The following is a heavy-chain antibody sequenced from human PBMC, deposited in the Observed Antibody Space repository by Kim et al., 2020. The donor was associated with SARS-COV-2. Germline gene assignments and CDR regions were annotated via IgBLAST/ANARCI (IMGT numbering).Heavy chain of an antibody. V-gene: IGHV3-48*02. CDR3: ARDYKWGFDY. CDR2: IYTRDDISYTI. Sequence: GGSLRLSCAASGFTFSSYSMNWVRQAPGKGLEWISYIYTRDDISYTISYEDSVKGRFTISRDNAQNSVYLQMNSLRDEDTGVYYCARDYKWGFDYWGQGTLVTVSS. D-gene: IGHD1-1*01. CDR1: GFTFSSYS. J-gene: IGHJ4*02.